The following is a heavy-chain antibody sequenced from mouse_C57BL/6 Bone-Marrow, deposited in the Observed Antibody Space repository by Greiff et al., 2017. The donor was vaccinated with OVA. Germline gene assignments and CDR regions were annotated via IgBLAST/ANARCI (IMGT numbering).Heavy chain of an antibody. CDR1: GFTFSSYA. D-gene: IGHD2-5*01. V-gene: IGHV5-9-1*02. J-gene: IGHJ3*01. CDR3: TRDSNYGFAY. CDR2: ISSGGDYI. Sequence: EVKVVESGAGLVKPGGSLKLSCAASGFTFSSYAMSWVRQTPEKRLEWVAYISSGGDYIYYADTVKGRFTISRDNARNTLYLQMSSLKSEDTAMYYCTRDSNYGFAYWGQGTLVTVSA.